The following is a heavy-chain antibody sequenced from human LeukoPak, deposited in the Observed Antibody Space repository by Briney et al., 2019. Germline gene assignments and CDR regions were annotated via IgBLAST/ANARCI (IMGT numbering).Heavy chain of an antibody. CDR2: INPNSGGT. CDR1: GYTFTGYY. J-gene: IGHJ3*02. D-gene: IGHD2-2*02. CDR3: ARDNAYCSSTSCYKMGAFDI. V-gene: IGHV1-2*02. Sequence: ASVKVSCKASGYTFTGYYMHWVRQAPGQGLEWMGWINPNSGGTNYAQKFQGGVTMTRATSISTAYMELSRLRSDDTAVYYCARDNAYCSSTSCYKMGAFDIWGQGTMVTVSS.